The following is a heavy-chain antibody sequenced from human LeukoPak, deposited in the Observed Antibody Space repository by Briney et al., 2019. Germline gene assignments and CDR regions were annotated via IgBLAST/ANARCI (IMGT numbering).Heavy chain of an antibody. CDR2: ISSSGSTI. J-gene: IGHJ4*02. CDR1: GFTFSDCY. D-gene: IGHD2-15*01. V-gene: IGHV3-11*01. Sequence: KSGGSLRLFCAASGFTFSDCYMSWIRQATGKGLEWVSYISSSGSTIYYADSVKGRFTISRDNAKNSLYLQMNSLRAEDTAVYYCARDEDGCSGGSCYSAPQYWGQGTLVTVSS. CDR3: ARDEDGCSGGSCYSAPQY.